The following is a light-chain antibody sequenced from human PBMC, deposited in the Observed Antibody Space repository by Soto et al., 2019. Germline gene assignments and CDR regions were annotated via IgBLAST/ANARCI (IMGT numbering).Light chain of an antibody. J-gene: IGLJ2*01. CDR2: EVS. V-gene: IGLV2-14*01. CDR1: SSDVGGYNY. Sequence: QSVLTQPASVSGSPGQSSTISCTGTSSDVGGYNYVSWYQHHPGKAPKLMIYEVSDRPSGVSNRFSGSKSGNTASLTISGLQAEDEADYYCNSYTSSSTLLFGGGTKLTVL. CDR3: NSYTSSSTLL.